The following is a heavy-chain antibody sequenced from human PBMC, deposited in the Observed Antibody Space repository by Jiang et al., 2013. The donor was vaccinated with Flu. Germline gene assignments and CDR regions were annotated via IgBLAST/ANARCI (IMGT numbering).Heavy chain of an antibody. CDR3: ARDREDIVVVVAASMGAFDI. V-gene: IGHV3-48*01. Sequence: VQLLESGGGLVQPGGSLRLSCAASGFTFSSYSMNWVRQAPGKGLEWVSYISSSSSTIYYADSVKGRFTISRDNAKNSLYLQMNSLRAEDTAVYYCARDREDIVVVVAASMGAFDIWAKGQWSPSLQ. J-gene: IGHJ3*02. CDR1: GFTFSSYS. D-gene: IGHD2-15*01. CDR2: ISSSSSTI.